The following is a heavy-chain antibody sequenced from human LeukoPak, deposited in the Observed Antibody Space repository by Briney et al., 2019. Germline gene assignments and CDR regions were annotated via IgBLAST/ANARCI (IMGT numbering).Heavy chain of an antibody. J-gene: IGHJ5*02. CDR1: GGSISSYY. Sequence: SETLSLICTVSGGSISSYYWSWIRQPPGKGLEWIGYIYYSGSTNYNPSLKSRVTISVDTSKNQFSLKLSSVTAADTAVYYCARASDSSGYYYMANWFDPWGQGTLVTVSP. D-gene: IGHD3-22*01. V-gene: IGHV4-59*01. CDR3: ARASDSSGYYYMANWFDP. CDR2: IYYSGST.